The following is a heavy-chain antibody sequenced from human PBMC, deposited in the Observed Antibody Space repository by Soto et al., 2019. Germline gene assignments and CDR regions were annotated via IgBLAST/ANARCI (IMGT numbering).Heavy chain of an antibody. CDR2: IYYSGST. V-gene: IGHV4-39*02. CDR3: AKESGYSYGFDYYYYMDV. D-gene: IGHD5-18*01. Sequence: SETLSLTCTVSGGSISSSSYYWGWIRQPPGKGLEWIGSIYYSGSTYYNPSLKSRVTISVDTSKNQFSLRAEDTAVYYCAKESGYSYGFDYYYYMDVWGKGTTVTVSS. J-gene: IGHJ6*03. CDR1: GGSISSSSYY.